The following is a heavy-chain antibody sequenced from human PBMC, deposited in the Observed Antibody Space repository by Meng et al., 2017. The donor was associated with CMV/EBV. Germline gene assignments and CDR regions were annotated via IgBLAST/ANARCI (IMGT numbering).Heavy chain of an antibody. J-gene: IGHJ5*02. CDR1: GGSISSSSYY. CDR3: ASYWYQLLEDNYNWFDP. D-gene: IGHD2-2*01. Sequence: SETLSLTCTVSGGSISSSSYYWGWIRQPPGKGLGWIGSIYYSGSTYYNPSLKSRVTISVDTSKNQFSLKLSSVTAADTAVYYCASYWYQLLEDNYNWFDPWGQGTLVTVSS. V-gene: IGHV4-39*01. CDR2: IYYSGST.